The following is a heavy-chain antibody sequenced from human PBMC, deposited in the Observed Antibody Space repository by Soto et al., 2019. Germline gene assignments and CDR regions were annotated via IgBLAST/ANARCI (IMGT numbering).Heavy chain of an antibody. Sequence: ASVKVSCKASGYTFTSYDINWVRQATGQGLEWMGWMNPNSGNTGYAQKFQGRVTMTRNTSISTAYMELNSLRAEDTAVYYCAKDRLNWNYFYYYYGMDVWGQGTTVTVSS. D-gene: IGHD1-7*01. V-gene: IGHV1-8*01. CDR1: GYTFTSYD. J-gene: IGHJ6*02. CDR3: AKDRLNWNYFYYYYGMDV. CDR2: MNPNSGNT.